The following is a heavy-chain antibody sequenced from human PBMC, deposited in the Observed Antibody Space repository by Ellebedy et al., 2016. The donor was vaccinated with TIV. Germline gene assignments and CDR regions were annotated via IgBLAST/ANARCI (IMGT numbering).Heavy chain of an antibody. V-gene: IGHV4-59*01. D-gene: IGHD3-10*01. CDR3: ARFQGFGELSWPFDI. Sequence: SETLSLTCTVSGGSISSYYWSWIRQPPGKGLEWIGRIYYSGSTNYNPSLKSRVTISVDTSKNQFSLKLSSVTAADTAVYYCARFQGFGELSWPFDIWGQGTMVTVSS. CDR2: IYYSGST. CDR1: GGSISSYY. J-gene: IGHJ3*02.